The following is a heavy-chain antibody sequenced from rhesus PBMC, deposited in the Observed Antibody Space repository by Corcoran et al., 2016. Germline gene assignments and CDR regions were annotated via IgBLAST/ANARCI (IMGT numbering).Heavy chain of an antibody. CDR3: ARRVNFDAFDF. J-gene: IGHJ3*01. V-gene: IGHV4S10*01. CDR1: GGSISDSYR. Sequence: QVQLQESGPGVVKPSETLSLTCAVSGGSISDSYRWNWIRSPPGKGLEWIGYIYGSTTSTNYNPSLKSRVTISKDTSKNQFSLKLSSVTAADTAVYYCARRVNFDAFDFWGQGLRVTVSS. CDR2: IYGSTTST.